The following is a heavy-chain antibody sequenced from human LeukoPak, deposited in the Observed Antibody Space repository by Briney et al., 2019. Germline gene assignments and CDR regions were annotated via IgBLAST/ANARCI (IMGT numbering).Heavy chain of an antibody. CDR1: GFTFSSYA. J-gene: IGHJ5*02. CDR2: ISGSGGST. CDR3: AKQGGFSCSGGSCYDRRLNWFDP. V-gene: IGHV3-23*01. D-gene: IGHD2-15*01. Sequence: PGGSLRLSCAASGFTFSSYAMSWVRQAPGKGLEWVSAISGSGGSTCYADSVKGRFTISRDNSKNTLYLQMNSLRAEDTAVYYCAKQGGFSCSGGSCYDRRLNWFDPWGQGTLVTVSS.